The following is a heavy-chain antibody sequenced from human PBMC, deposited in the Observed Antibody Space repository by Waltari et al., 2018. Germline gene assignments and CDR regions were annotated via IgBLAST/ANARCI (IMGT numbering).Heavy chain of an antibody. V-gene: IGHV4-4*07. D-gene: IGHD4-17*01. CDR2: IHSAGST. CDR3: ARAPRPLTTVTTYKDLDYYHYMDV. CDR1: GASVTRYY. Sequence: QVQLQESGPGLVRPSETLSLTCTVSGASVTRYYWSWVRQCAATGPAWLGRIHSAGSTHDSTSLKSRVTISLVTSKNEFSLRLSSVTAADTAVYYCARAPRPLTTVTTYKDLDYYHYMDVWGNGTTVTVSS. J-gene: IGHJ6*03.